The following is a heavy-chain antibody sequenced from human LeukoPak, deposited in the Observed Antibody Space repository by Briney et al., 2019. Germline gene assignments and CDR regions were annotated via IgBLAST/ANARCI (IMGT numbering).Heavy chain of an antibody. V-gene: IGHV3-23*01. CDR2: ISGSGGST. Sequence: GGSLRLSCAASGFSFSTYAMSWVRQAPGKGLEWVSIISGSGGSTYYPDSVKGRFTSSRDNSKYTLYLQMNSLRAEDTAVYYCVTRYNNCPHWGQGTLVTVSS. J-gene: IGHJ1*01. CDR3: VTRYNNCPH. CDR1: GFSFSTYA. D-gene: IGHD1-1*01.